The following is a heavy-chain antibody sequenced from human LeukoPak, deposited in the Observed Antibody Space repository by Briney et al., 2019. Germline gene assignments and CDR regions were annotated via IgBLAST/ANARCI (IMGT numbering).Heavy chain of an antibody. J-gene: IGHJ5*02. Sequence: GGSLRLSCTASGFTFSNYGMHWVRQAPGKGLEWVAFIWYDGSSKYYADSVKGRFTISRDNSKNTLYLQMNSLRVEDTAVYYCAKGRSSWEINWFDPWGQGTLVSVSS. CDR1: GFTFSNYG. CDR3: AKGRSSWEINWFDP. CDR2: IWYDGSSK. D-gene: IGHD2-2*01. V-gene: IGHV3-30*02.